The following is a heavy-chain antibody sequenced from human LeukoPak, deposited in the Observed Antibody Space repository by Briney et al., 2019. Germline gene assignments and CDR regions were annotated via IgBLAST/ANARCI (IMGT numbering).Heavy chain of an antibody. J-gene: IGHJ6*03. CDR1: GFIFSSFS. CDR2: ISSSSRTI. D-gene: IGHD1-26*01. Sequence: GGSLRLSCAASGFIFSSFSMNWVRQAPGKGLEWISYISSSSRTIYYADSVKGRFTISRDNAKNSVYLEMNSLRAEDTAVYYCARDPYSGGYGSYYYYYMDVWGKGTTVTISS. V-gene: IGHV3-48*04. CDR3: ARDPYSGGYGSYYYYYMDV.